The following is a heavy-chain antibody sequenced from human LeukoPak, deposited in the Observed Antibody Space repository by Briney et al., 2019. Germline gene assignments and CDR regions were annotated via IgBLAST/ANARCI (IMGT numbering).Heavy chain of an antibody. CDR1: GFSFSDNY. CDR3: GRGSVGFGELNY. J-gene: IGHJ4*02. CDR2: ISGNSGYT. Sequence: GGSLRLSCAASGFSFSDNYMSWVRQAPGKGLEWISYISGNSGYTKYADSVKGRFTLSRDNSKNTLYLQMNSLRIEDTAVYYCGRGSVGFGELNYWGQGTLVTVSS. D-gene: IGHD3-10*01. V-gene: IGHV3/OR16-9*01.